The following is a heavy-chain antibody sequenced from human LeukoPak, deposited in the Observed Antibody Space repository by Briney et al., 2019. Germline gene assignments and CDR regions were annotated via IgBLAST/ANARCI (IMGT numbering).Heavy chain of an antibody. CDR1: GGTFSSYA. J-gene: IGHJ5*02. CDR2: IIPIFGIA. Sequence: SVKVSCKASGGTFSSYAISWVRQAPGQGLEWMGRIIPIFGIANYAQKFQGRVTITADKSTSTAYMELSRLRSEDTAVYYCARSDGGIEVADINWFDPWGQGTLVTVSS. D-gene: IGHD6-19*01. V-gene: IGHV1-69*04. CDR3: ARSDGGIEVADINWFDP.